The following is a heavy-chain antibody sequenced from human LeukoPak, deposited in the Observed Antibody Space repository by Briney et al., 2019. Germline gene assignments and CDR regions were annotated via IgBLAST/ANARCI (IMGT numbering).Heavy chain of an antibody. CDR1: GGSISSYY. D-gene: IGHD6-6*01. Sequence: SETLSLTCTVSGGSISSYYWSWIRQPPGKGLEWIGYIYYSGSTNYNPSLKSRVTISVDTSKNQFSLKLSSVTAADTAVYYCARRSIARDLDYWGQGTLVTVSS. CDR3: ARRSIARDLDY. J-gene: IGHJ4*02. V-gene: IGHV4-59*01. CDR2: IYYSGST.